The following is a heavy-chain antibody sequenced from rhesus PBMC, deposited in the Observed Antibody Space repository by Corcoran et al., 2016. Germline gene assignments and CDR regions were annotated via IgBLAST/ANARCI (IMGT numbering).Heavy chain of an antibody. Sequence: QEQLQESGPGVVKPSETLSLTCAVSGGSISDRYRLSWIRQPPGKGREWIGYIHGSSMSTNNNPSLKSRVTISRDTSKNQFSLNLRSVTAADTAVYYCAREAAAGRRDLRYWGQGVLVTVSS. CDR2: IHGSSMST. J-gene: IGHJ4*01. CDR3: AREAAAGRRDLRY. CDR1: GGSISDRYR. V-gene: IGHV4S10*01. D-gene: IGHD6-25*01.